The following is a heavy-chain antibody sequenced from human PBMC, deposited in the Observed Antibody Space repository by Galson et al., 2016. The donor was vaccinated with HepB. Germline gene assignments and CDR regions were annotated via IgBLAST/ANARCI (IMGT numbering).Heavy chain of an antibody. D-gene: IGHD2-21*02. CDR1: GYRFAHYW. Sequence: QSGAEVKKPGESLKISCKGSGYRFAHYWIGWVRQMPGKGLESMGIVYPGNSEIRYSPSFQGQVTISADKSITTVYLQWNSLKASDSAIYYCARHECRGSDCFSAYDFWGQGTVVTVSS. V-gene: IGHV5-51*01. J-gene: IGHJ3*01. CDR3: ARHECRGSDCFSAYDF. CDR2: VYPGNSEI.